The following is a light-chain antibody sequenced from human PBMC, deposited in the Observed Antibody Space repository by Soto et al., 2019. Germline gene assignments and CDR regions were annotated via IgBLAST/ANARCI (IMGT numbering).Light chain of an antibody. CDR2: AVS. CDR1: QSVSSSY. CDR3: QQSYSTPYT. Sequence: EIVLTQSPGTLSLSPGERATLSCRASQSVSSSYLAWSQQKPGTVPSILIYAVSSLQSGVPSRFSGSGSGTDFTLTISSLQPEDFATSYCQQSYSTPYTFGQGTQLEI. V-gene: IGKV3-20*01. J-gene: IGKJ2*01.